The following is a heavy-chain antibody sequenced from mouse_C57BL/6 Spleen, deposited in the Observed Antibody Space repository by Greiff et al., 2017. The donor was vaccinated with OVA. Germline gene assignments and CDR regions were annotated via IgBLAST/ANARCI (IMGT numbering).Heavy chain of an antibody. J-gene: IGHJ2*01. V-gene: IGHV7-3*01. D-gene: IGHD1-1*01. CDR2: IRNKANGYTT. CDR1: GFTFTDYY. Sequence: EVKLMESGGGLVQPGGSLSLSCAASGFTFTDYYMSWVRQPPGKALEWLGFIRNKANGYTTEYSASVKGRFTISSDTSQSILYLQMNALRAEDSATYYCARYVYGSSYVYFDYWGQGTTLTVSS. CDR3: ARYVYGSSYVYFDY.